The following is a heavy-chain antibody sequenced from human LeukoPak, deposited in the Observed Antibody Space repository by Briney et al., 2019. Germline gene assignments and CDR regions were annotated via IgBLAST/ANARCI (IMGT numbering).Heavy chain of an antibody. CDR2: ISSSSSYI. CDR3: ARDSNPYCSGGSCTAFDI. J-gene: IGHJ3*02. Sequence: GGSLRLSCAASEFSVGSNYMTWVRQAPGKGLEWVSSISSSSSYIYYADSMKGRFTISRDNARNSLYLQMNSLRAEDTAMYFCARDSNPYCSGGSCTAFDIWGQGTMVTVSS. D-gene: IGHD2-15*01. V-gene: IGHV3-21*01. CDR1: EFSVGSNY.